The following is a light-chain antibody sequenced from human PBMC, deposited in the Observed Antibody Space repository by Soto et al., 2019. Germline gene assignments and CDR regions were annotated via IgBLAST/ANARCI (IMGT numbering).Light chain of an antibody. CDR3: QQYKTYFRT. CDR1: QSISPW. Sequence: DIQMTQSPSILSASVGDRVTMTCRASQSISPWLAWYQQKPGKAPKVLIYKASSLESGVPSRFSGSGSGTEFTLTINSLQPDDFATYYCQQYKTYFRTFGQGTKVEIK. CDR2: KAS. J-gene: IGKJ1*01. V-gene: IGKV1-5*03.